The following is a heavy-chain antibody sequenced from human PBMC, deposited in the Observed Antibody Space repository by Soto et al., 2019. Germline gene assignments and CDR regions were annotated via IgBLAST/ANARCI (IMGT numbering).Heavy chain of an antibody. CDR1: GGSISSGDYY. J-gene: IGHJ5*02. CDR3: ARDHGDYTGRLNWFDP. D-gene: IGHD4-17*01. CDR2: IYYSGST. Sequence: PSETLSLTCTVSGGSISSGDYYWSWIRQPPGKGLEWIGYIYYSGSTYYNPSLKSRVTISVDTSKNQFSLKLSSVTAADTAVYYCARDHGDYTGRLNWFDPWGQGTLVTVSS. V-gene: IGHV4-30-4*01.